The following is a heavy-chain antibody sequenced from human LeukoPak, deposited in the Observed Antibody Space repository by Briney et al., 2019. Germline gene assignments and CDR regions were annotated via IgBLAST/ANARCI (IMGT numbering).Heavy chain of an antibody. CDR2: IYPGDSDT. D-gene: IGHD3-22*01. V-gene: IGHV5-51*01. CDR3: SRFDSGGYYYGDY. CDR1: GYSFSSYW. J-gene: IGHJ4*02. Sequence: GESLKISCKGSGYSFSSYWIAWVRQMPGKGLEWTGIIYPGDSDTRYSPSFQGQVTISADKSISTAYLQWSSLKASDTAMYYCSRFDSGGYYYGDYWGQGTLVTASS.